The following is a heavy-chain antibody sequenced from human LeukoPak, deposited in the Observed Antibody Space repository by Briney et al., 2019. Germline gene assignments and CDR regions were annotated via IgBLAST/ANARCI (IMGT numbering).Heavy chain of an antibody. CDR1: GFTFSSYG. Sequence: GGSLGLSCAASGFTFSSYGMHWVRQAPGKGLEWVAFIRYDGSNKYYADSVKGRFTISRDNSKNTLYLQMNSLRAEDTAVYYCAKDGGYCSSTSCPEDNWFDPWGQGTLVTVSS. J-gene: IGHJ5*02. CDR3: AKDGGYCSSTSCPEDNWFDP. CDR2: IRYDGSNK. D-gene: IGHD2-2*01. V-gene: IGHV3-30*02.